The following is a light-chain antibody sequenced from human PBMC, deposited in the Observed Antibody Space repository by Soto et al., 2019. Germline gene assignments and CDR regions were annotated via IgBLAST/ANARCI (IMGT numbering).Light chain of an antibody. Sequence: QSALTQPAPVSGYHLQSINISWTGNTRDVGGHNCVSWYQQHPGKAPKLMIHAVSNRPSGVANRFSGSKSGNTATLTISGLQAEDEADYYCCSYTVSGTYVFGTGTKVTVL. V-gene: IGLV2-14*01. J-gene: IGLJ1*01. CDR3: CSYTVSGTYV. CDR2: AVS. CDR1: TRDVGGHNC.